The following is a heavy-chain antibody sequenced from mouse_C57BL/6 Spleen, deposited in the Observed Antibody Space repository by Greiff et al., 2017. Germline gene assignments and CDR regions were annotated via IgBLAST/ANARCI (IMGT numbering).Heavy chain of an antibody. D-gene: IGHD1-1*01. CDR2: IYPRAGST. J-gene: IGHJ4*01. Sequence: VKLMESGPELVKPGASVKLSCKASGYTFTSYDINWVKQRPGQGLEWIGWIYPRAGSTKYNEKFKGKATLTVDTSSSTAYMELHSLTSEDSAVYFCARRGDYYGSSYDYAMDYWGQGTSVTVSS. CDR3: ARRGDYYGSSYDYAMDY. CDR1: GYTFTSYD. V-gene: IGHV1-85*01.